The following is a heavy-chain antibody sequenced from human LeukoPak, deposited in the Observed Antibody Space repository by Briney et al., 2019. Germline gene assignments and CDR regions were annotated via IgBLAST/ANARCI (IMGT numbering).Heavy chain of an antibody. D-gene: IGHD1-1*01. J-gene: IGHJ6*03. V-gene: IGHV1-18*01. CDR1: GYTLTNYG. CDR2: ISVYNGNT. CDR3: ARVRYNWNDNHYYYYMDV. Sequence: ASVKVSCKASGYTLTNYGISWVRQAPGQGLEWMGWISVYNGNTNYAHKLQGRVTMTTDTSTNTAYMELRSLRSDDTAVYYCARVRYNWNDNHYYYYMDVWGKGTTVTVSS.